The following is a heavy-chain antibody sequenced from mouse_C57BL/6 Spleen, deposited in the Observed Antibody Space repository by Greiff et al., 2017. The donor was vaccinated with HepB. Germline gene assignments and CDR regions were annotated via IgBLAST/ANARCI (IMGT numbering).Heavy chain of an antibody. D-gene: IGHD2-12*01. CDR3: ARRRDTTRGYYAMDY. V-gene: IGHV1-18*01. Sequence: VQLQQSGPELVKPGASVKIPCKASGYTFTDYNMDWVKQSHGKSLEWIGDINPNNGGTIYNQKFKGKATLTVDKSSSTAYMELRSLTSEDTAVYYCARRRDTTRGYYAMDYWGQGTSVTVSS. CDR1: GYTFTDYN. J-gene: IGHJ4*01. CDR2: INPNNGGT.